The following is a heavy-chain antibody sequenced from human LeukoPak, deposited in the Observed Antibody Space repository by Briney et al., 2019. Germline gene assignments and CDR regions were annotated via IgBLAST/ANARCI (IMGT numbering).Heavy chain of an antibody. J-gene: IGHJ4*02. Sequence: SVKVSCKASGGTFSSYAISWVRQAPGQGLEWMGGVIPIFGTANYAQKFQGRVTITADESTSTAYMELSSLRSEDTAVYYCARSATWFGELGDFDYWGQGTLVTVSS. D-gene: IGHD3-10*01. V-gene: IGHV1-69*13. CDR1: GGTFSSYA. CDR2: VIPIFGTA. CDR3: ARSATWFGELGDFDY.